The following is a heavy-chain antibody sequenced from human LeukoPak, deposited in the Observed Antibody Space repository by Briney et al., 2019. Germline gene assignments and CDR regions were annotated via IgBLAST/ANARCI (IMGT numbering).Heavy chain of an antibody. CDR3: XXTTEAHSWRTRYYDYYMDV. CDR1: GVSISTTTTY. J-gene: IGHJ6*03. V-gene: IGHV4-61*01. Sequence: SETLSLTCSVSGVSISTTTTYWSWIRQPPGKGLEWIGYIYYSGSTNYNPSLKSRVTISVDTSKNQFSLKLSSVTAADTAVYXXXXTTEAHSWRTRYYDYYMDVWGKGTTVTVSS. CDR2: IYYSGST. D-gene: IGHD6-13*01.